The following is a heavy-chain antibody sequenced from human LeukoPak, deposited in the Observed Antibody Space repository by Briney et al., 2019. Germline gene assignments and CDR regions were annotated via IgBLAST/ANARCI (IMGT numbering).Heavy chain of an antibody. CDR3: ARGYCSSTSCFRGWDY. CDR1: GYRFTSYW. Sequence: GESLKISCKGSGYRFTSYWIGWVRQMPGKGLEWMGIIYPGDSDTRYSPSFQGQVTISADKSISTAYLQWSSLKASDTAMYYCARGYCSSTSCFRGWDYWGQGTLVTVSS. CDR2: IYPGDSDT. D-gene: IGHD2-2*01. J-gene: IGHJ4*02. V-gene: IGHV5-51*01.